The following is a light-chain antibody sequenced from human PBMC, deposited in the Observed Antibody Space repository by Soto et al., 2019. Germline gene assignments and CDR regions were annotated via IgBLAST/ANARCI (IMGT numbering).Light chain of an antibody. CDR2: KAS. V-gene: IGKV1-5*03. CDR3: QYWDDYSWT. Sequence: DIQMTQSHSTLSASVGDRVTITCRASQSITDWLAWYQQKPGKAPKFLIYKASNLEGGVPSRFSGSGSGTEFTLTISSVQPDDFATYYCQYWDDYSWTFGQGTKVEIK. CDR1: QSITDW. J-gene: IGKJ1*01.